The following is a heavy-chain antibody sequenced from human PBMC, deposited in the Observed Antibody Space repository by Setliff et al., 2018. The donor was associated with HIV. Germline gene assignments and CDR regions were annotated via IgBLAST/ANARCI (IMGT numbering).Heavy chain of an antibody. V-gene: IGHV4-34*01. CDR3: AREGGQGYSGSGSFYHRNFDL. CDR2: INQSGNT. CDR1: GGSLSGYY. J-gene: IGHJ2*01. Sequence: SETLSLTCAIYGGSLSGYYWSWVRQSPGRGLEWIGEINQSGNTNFNPSLESRLIISVDTSKSQFSLKLTSVTAADTALYYCAREGGQGYSGSGSFYHRNFDLWGRGTLVTVSS. D-gene: IGHD3-10*01.